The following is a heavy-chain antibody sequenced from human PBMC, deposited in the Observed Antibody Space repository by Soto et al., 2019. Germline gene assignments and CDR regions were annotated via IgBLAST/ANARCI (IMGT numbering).Heavy chain of an antibody. D-gene: IGHD6-13*01. V-gene: IGHV1-3*01. CDR2: INAANGDT. J-gene: IGHJ5*02. CDR3: VRRHVSATGIDWFDP. CDR1: GYTFTSYC. Sequence: ASVKVSCKSSGYTFTSYCIHWVRQAPGQRLEWMGWINAANGDTKYSPKFQGRVTITRDTSASTAYMELSSLRSEDTAVYYCVRRHVSATGIDWFDPWGQGTLVTVSS.